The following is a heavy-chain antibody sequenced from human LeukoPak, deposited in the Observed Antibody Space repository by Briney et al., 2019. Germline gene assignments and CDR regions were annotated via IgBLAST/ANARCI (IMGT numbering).Heavy chain of an antibody. CDR2: ITSDGTST. D-gene: IGHD2-2*01. V-gene: IGHV3-74*03. CDR3: ARDWYHAIDY. CDR1: EFSFSITW. J-gene: IGHJ4*02. Sequence: GGALSLSCAASEFSFSITWMHWVRQPPGQGRVWVARITSDGTSTSYAESVKGRSTISRDNAKNTLYLQMNSLRAEDTAVYYCARDWYHAIDYWGQGTLVTVSS.